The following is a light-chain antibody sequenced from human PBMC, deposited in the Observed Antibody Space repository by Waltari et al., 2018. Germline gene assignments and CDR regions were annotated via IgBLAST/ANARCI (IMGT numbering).Light chain of an antibody. CDR2: DDS. J-gene: IGLJ1*01. Sequence: SYVLTQPPSVSVAPGKTARITCGGNNLGSQRVQVYQQKPGQAPVLVVYDDSDRPSGIPERFSGANSGNTATLTISRVEAGDEADYYCQVWDSSSDLYVFGTGTKVTVL. V-gene: IGLV3-21*03. CDR1: NLGSQR. CDR3: QVWDSSSDLYV.